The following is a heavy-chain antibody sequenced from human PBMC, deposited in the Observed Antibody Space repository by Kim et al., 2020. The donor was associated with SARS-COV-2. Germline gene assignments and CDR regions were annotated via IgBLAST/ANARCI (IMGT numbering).Heavy chain of an antibody. D-gene: IGHD3-22*01. CDR2: TYYRSKWFY. CDR1: GDSVSSSSAA. J-gene: IGHJ6*02. Sequence: SQTLSLTCAISGDSVSSSSAAWNWIRQSPSRGLEWLGRTYYRSKWFYDYALSVKSRITINPDTSKNQLSLQLNSVTPEDAAVYYCASQSNSDTSYSGLDVWGPGTTVTVSS. CDR3: ASQSNSDTSYSGLDV. V-gene: IGHV6-1*01.